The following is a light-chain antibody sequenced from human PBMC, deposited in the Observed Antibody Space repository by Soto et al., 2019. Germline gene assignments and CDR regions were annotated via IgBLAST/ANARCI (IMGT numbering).Light chain of an antibody. J-gene: IGKJ1*01. CDR2: GAS. CDR3: QQYKKWPPWT. Sequence: EIVMTQSPANLSVSPGESAMLSCRASEYVNNNLAWYQHKPGQAPRLLIFGASTRATDTPARFSGSGSGTEFTLTISSPQSADSAVYYCQQYKKWPPWTFGQGTKVEIE. CDR1: EYVNNN. V-gene: IGKV3-15*01.